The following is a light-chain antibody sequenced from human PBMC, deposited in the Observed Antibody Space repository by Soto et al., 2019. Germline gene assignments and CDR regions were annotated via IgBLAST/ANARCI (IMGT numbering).Light chain of an antibody. CDR3: QQRSNWPPGLT. CDR2: DAS. J-gene: IGKJ4*01. CDR1: QSVSSY. V-gene: IGKV3-11*01. Sequence: IVLTQSPATLSLSPGERATLSCRASQSVSSYLACYQQKPGQAPSLLIYDASNRATGIPARFIGSGSGTDFTPTISILEPEDFAVYYCQQRSNWPPGLTFGGGTKVEIK.